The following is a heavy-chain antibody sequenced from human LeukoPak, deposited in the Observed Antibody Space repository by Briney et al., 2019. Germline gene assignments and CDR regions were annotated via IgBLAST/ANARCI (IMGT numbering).Heavy chain of an antibody. V-gene: IGHV1-69-2*01. CDR3: ATDYGSGSYDY. CDR2: VDPEDGET. CDR1: GYTFTDYY. J-gene: IGHJ4*02. D-gene: IGHD1-26*01. Sequence: ASVKVSCKVSGYTFTDYYMHWVQQAPGKGLEWMGLVDPEDGETIYAGKFQGRVTITADTSTDTAYMELSSLRSEDTAVYYCATDYGSGSYDYWGQGTLVTVSS.